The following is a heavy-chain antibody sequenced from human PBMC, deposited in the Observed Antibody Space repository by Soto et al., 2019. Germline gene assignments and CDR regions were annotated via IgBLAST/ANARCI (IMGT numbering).Heavy chain of an antibody. CDR3: ARAISDFWSGYYPKDYYYYGMDV. J-gene: IGHJ6*02. V-gene: IGHV4-59*01. CDR2: IYYSGST. Sequence: SETLSLTCTVSGGSISSYYWSWIRQPPGKGLEWIGYIYYSGSTNYNPSLKSRVTISVDTSKNQFSLKLSSVTAADTAVYYCARAISDFWSGYYPKDYYYYGMDVWGQGTRVTFSS. D-gene: IGHD3-3*01. CDR1: GGSISSYY.